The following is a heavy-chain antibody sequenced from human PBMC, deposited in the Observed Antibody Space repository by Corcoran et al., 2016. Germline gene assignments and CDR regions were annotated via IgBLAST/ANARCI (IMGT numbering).Heavy chain of an antibody. CDR3: ARGIPADH. V-gene: IGHV3-48*04. Sequence: EVQLVASGGDLVQPGGSLRLSCAASGFTFSAYSMNWVRQAPGKGLEWVSYISTTSVIYYADSVKGRFTISRHNAENSLYLQMDSLRAEDTAVYYCARGIPADHWGQGTLVTVSS. CDR2: ISTTSVI. J-gene: IGHJ4*02. D-gene: IGHD2-2*01. CDR1: GFTFSAYS.